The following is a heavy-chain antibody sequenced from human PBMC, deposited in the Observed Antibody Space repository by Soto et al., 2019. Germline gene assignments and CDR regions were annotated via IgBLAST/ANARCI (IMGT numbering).Heavy chain of an antibody. D-gene: IGHD2-2*01. CDR1: GGSITSSGYY. J-gene: IGHJ4*02. CDR2: TSNSGST. CDR3: ARGGGSTKVDY. V-gene: IGHV4-31*03. Sequence: QVQLQESGPGLVKPSQTLSLTCTVSGGSITSSGYYWSWIRQHPGEGLEWIGFTSNSGSTSYNPSLKGGVTISVDTSSNQFSLNLKSVTAADTAVYYFARGGGSTKVDYWGQGTLVTVSP.